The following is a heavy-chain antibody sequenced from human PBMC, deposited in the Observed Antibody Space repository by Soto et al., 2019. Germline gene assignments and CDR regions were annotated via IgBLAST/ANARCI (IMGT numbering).Heavy chain of an antibody. CDR3: ELRFLEWGNGMDV. CDR2: IRSKANSYAT. V-gene: IGHV3-73*01. D-gene: IGHD3-3*01. Sequence: GGSLRLSCAASGFTFSGSAMHWVRQASGKGLEWVGRIRSKANSYATAYAASVKGRFTISRDDSKNTAYLQMNSLKTEDTAVYYCELRFLEWGNGMDVWGQGTTVTVSS. J-gene: IGHJ6*02. CDR1: GFTFSGSA.